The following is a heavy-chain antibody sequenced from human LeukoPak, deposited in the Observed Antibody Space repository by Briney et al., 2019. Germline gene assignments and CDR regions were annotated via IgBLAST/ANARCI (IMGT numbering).Heavy chain of an antibody. V-gene: IGHV3-23*01. CDR1: GFPFSSSV. CDR3: AKVGPKSYFASGSYSDY. J-gene: IGHJ4*02. Sequence: GGSLRLSCAASGFPFSSSVMSWVRQAPGKGLEWVSIISVSDSGTHYADSVKGRFSVSRDTSRNTVYLQMNSLKAEDTATYYCAKVGPKSYFASGSYSDYWGQGTLVTVSS. D-gene: IGHD3-10*01. CDR2: ISVSDSGT.